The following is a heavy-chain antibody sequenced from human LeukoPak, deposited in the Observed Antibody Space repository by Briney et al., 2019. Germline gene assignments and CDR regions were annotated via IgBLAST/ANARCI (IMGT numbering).Heavy chain of an antibody. CDR3: ARGQGNGY. D-gene: IGHD2-8*01. Sequence: PGGSLRLSCAASGFTFSSYEMNWVRQAPGKGLEWVAVISYDGSNKYYADSVKGRFTISRDNSKNTLYLQMNSLRAEDTAVYYCARGQGNGYWGQGTLVTVFS. CDR2: ISYDGSNK. J-gene: IGHJ4*02. V-gene: IGHV3-30-3*01. CDR1: GFTFSSYE.